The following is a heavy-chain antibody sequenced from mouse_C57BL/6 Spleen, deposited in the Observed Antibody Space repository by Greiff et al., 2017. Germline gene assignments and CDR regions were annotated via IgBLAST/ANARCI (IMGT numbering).Heavy chain of an antibody. D-gene: IGHD1-1*01. CDR1: GFTFSSYA. CDR3: ARDKEGYYGNYAMDY. V-gene: IGHV5-4*01. CDR2: ISDGGSYT. Sequence: EVQLVESGGGLVKPGGSLKLSCAASGFTFSSYAMSWVRQTPEKRLEWVATISDGGSYTYYPDNVKGRFTISRDNAKNNLYLQMSHLKSEDTAMYYCARDKEGYYGNYAMDYWGQGTSVTVSS. J-gene: IGHJ4*01.